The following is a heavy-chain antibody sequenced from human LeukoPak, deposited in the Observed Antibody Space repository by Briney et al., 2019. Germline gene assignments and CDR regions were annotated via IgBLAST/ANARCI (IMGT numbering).Heavy chain of an antibody. J-gene: IGHJ4*02. CDR3: AKSPVQTNALFDY. CDR1: GFTFSSYS. Sequence: PGGSLRLSCAASGFTFSSYSMNWVRQAPGKGLEWVSVISGSGDSTYYADSVKGRFTISRDNSKNTLYLQMNSLRAEDTAVYYCAKSPVQTNALFDYWGQGTLVTVSS. CDR2: ISGSGDST. V-gene: IGHV3-23*01. D-gene: IGHD6-6*01.